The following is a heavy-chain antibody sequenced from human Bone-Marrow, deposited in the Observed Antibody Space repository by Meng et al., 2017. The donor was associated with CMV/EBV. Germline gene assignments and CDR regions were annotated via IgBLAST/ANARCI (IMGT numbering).Heavy chain of an antibody. CDR3: ARADESTVVTPLVGYYYCMDV. J-gene: IGHJ6*02. Sequence: ASVKVSCKASGYTFTGYYMHWVRQAPGQGLEWMGWINPNSGGTNYAQKFQGRVTMTRDTSISTAYMELSRLRSEDTAVYYCARADESTVVTPLVGYYYCMDVWGQGTTVTVSS. CDR2: INPNSGGT. D-gene: IGHD4-23*01. CDR1: GYTFTGYY. V-gene: IGHV1-2*02.